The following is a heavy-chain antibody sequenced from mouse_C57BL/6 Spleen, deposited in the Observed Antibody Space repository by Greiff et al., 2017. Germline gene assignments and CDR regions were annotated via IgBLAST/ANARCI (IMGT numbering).Heavy chain of an antibody. D-gene: IGHD2-1*01. CDR1: GFTFSDYY. CDR2: INYDGSST. Sequence: EVQVVESEGGLVQPGSSMKLSCTASGFTFSDYYMAWVRQVPEKGLEWVANINYDGSSTYYLDSLKSRFIISRDNAKNILYLQMSSLKSEDTATYYCARDYGNFSYWYFDVWGTGTTVTVSS. J-gene: IGHJ1*03. V-gene: IGHV5-16*01. CDR3: ARDYGNFSYWYFDV.